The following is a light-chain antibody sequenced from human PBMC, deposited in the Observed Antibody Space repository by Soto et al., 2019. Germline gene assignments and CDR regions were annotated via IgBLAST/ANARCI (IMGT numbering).Light chain of an antibody. CDR2: GAS. V-gene: IGKV3-15*01. CDR3: PQYHNWPPYT. Sequence: EIVMTQSPATLSVSPGERATLSCRASQSVSTKLAWYQQKPGQAPRLLMYGASTRATGIPARFSGSGSGTEFTLTISSLQSEDFAVYYCPQYHNWPPYTFGQGTKLEIK. J-gene: IGKJ2*01. CDR1: QSVSTK.